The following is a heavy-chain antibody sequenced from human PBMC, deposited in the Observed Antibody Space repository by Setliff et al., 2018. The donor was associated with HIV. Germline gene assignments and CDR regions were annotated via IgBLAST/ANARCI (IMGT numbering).Heavy chain of an antibody. D-gene: IGHD1-26*01. Sequence: SENLSLTCTVSGGSITSGSYYWSWIRQPAGKGLEWIGHIYTSGSTNYNPTLKSRVIMSVDTSKKQFYLKLSSVTAADTAVYYCARDRYGGTYDAFEIWGQGTMVTVSS. V-gene: IGHV4-61*09. CDR3: ARDRYGGTYDAFEI. J-gene: IGHJ3*02. CDR2: IYTSGST. CDR1: GGSITSGSYY.